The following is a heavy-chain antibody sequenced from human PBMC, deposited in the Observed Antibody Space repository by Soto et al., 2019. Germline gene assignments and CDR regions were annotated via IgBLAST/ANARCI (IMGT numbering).Heavy chain of an antibody. V-gene: IGHV3-21*01. Sequence: GGSLRLSCSASGFSFSDYSMNSVRQAPGKGPDWVSSIDSGGRSIYYADSVKGRFTISRDNAQSSLYLQMNSLRVEDTAVYYCAREDAKYSGAWQDWFDPWGQGTLVTVS. CDR1: GFSFSDYS. CDR2: IDSGGRSI. CDR3: AREDAKYSGAWQDWFDP. D-gene: IGHD1-26*01. J-gene: IGHJ5*02.